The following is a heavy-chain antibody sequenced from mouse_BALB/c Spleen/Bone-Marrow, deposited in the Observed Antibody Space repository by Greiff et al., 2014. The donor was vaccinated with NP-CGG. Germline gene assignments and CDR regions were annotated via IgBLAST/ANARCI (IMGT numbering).Heavy chain of an antibody. V-gene: IGHV1-14*01. CDR1: GYTFTSYV. CDR2: INPYNDGT. D-gene: IGHD2-4*01. CDR3: ARGNYYDYDYFDY. Sequence: VQLQQPGPELVKPGASVKMSCKASGYTFTSYVMHWVKQKPGQGLEWIGYINPYNDGTTYNEKFKGKATLTSDKSSSTAYMELSSLTSEDSAVYYGARGNYYDYDYFDYWGQGTTLTVSS. J-gene: IGHJ2*01.